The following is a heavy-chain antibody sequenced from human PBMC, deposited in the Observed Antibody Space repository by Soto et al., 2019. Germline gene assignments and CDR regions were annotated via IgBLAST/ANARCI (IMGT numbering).Heavy chain of an antibody. CDR3: ARGGQYGGPFGGFAP. V-gene: IGHV3-74*01. CDR2: INIDGTST. D-gene: IGHD4-17*01. CDR1: GFSINSYW. Sequence: GGSLRLSCAASGFSINSYWIHWVRQAPGKGLVWLLRINIDGTSTTYADSVKGRFSISRDDAKNTLYLQMNRLRAEDTAVYYCARGGQYGGPFGGFAPWGQGTLVTVSS. J-gene: IGHJ5*02.